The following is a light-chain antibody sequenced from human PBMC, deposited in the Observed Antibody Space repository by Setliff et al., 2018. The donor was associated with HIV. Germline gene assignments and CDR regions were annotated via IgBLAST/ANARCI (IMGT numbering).Light chain of an antibody. CDR1: SNDVGAYDY. Sequence: QSALAQPRSVSGSRGQSVILSCTGASNDVGAYDYVSWYQQHPGKTPKLIIYDVSKRPSGVPARFSGFKSGNTASLTISGLQADDEADYYCCSYGSSDTFVFGTGTKVTVL. J-gene: IGLJ1*01. CDR3: CSYGSSDTFV. V-gene: IGLV2-11*01. CDR2: DVS.